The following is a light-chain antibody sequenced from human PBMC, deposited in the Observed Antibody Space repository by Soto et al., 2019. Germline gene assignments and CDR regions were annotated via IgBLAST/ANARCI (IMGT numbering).Light chain of an antibody. Sequence: LTQPPSASGTPGQRVTISCSGSSSNIGSNYVYWYQQLPETAPKLLIFRSNQRPSGVPDRFSGSKSGTSASLAISGLRSEDEADYYCAAWDDSLSGYVFGTGTKVTVL. J-gene: IGLJ1*01. CDR3: AAWDDSLSGYV. CDR1: SSNIGSNY. CDR2: RSN. V-gene: IGLV1-47*01.